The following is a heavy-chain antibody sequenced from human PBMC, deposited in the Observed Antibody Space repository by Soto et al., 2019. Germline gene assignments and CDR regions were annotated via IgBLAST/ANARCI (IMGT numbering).Heavy chain of an antibody. V-gene: IGHV1-8*01. CDR3: ARAHRYCSSTSCYAGNWFDP. CDR2: MNPNSGNT. D-gene: IGHD2-2*01. J-gene: IGHJ5*02. CDR1: GYTFTSYD. Sequence: QVQLVQSGAEVKKPGASVKVSCKASGYTFTSYDINWVRQATGQELEWMGWMNPNSGNTGYAQKFQGRVTMTRNTSISTAYMELSSLRSEDTAVYYCARAHRYCSSTSCYAGNWFDPWGQGTLVTVSS.